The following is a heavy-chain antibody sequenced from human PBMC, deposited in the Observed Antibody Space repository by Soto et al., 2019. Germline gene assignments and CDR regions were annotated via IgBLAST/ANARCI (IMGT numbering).Heavy chain of an antibody. D-gene: IGHD5-18*01. CDR2: IYSDTTT. CDR3: ARDWGGDTVSYWYFDL. CDR1: GFTVSSNY. Sequence: VHLVESGGGLIQPGGSLRLSCAASGFTVSSNYMNWVRQAPGKGLEWVSVIYSDTTTYYADSVKGRFTISRDNSKNTVYLQMNSLRVEDTAVYYCARDWGGDTVSYWYFDLWGCGTLVTVSS. V-gene: IGHV3-53*01. J-gene: IGHJ2*01.